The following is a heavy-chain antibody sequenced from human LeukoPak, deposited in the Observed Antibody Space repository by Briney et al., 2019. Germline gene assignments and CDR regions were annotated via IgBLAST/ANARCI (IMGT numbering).Heavy chain of an antibody. CDR1: GYTFTSYG. J-gene: IGHJ6*03. D-gene: IGHD6-13*01. CDR3: ARSVYSSSWYDYYYYYMDV. V-gene: IGHV1-18*01. Sequence: GASVKVSCKASGYTFTSYGISWVRQAPGQGLEWMGWISAYNGNTNCAQKLQGRVTMTTDTSTSTAYMELRSLRSDDTAVYYCARSVYSSSWYDYYYYYMDVWGKGTTVTVSS. CDR2: ISAYNGNT.